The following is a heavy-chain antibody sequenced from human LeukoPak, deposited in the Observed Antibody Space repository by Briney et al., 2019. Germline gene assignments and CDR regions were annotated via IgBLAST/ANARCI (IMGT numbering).Heavy chain of an antibody. Sequence: GESLRLSCASSGFTFSSYSMNWIRQAPGKGLEWVSSMTASSSHIWYADVVKGRFTISRYNAKNSLYLQMNSLTADDTGVYYCARDANWSSDNWGQGTLVTVSS. J-gene: IGHJ4*02. CDR2: MTASSSHI. D-gene: IGHD1-1*01. V-gene: IGHV3-21*03. CDR3: ARDANWSSDN. CDR1: GFTFSSYS.